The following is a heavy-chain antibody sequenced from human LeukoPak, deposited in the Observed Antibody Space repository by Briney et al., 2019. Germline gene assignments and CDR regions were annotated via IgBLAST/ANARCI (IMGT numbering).Heavy chain of an antibody. CDR3: ARHALAARRQRAPGWFDP. CDR1: GYSFTSYW. J-gene: IGHJ5*02. Sequence: GESLKISCKGSGYSFTSYWIGWVRQMPGKGLEWMGIIYPGDSDTRYSPSFQGQVTISADKSISTAYLQWSSLKASDTAMYYCARHALAARRQRAPGWFDPWGQGILVTVSS. CDR2: IYPGDSDT. D-gene: IGHD6-6*01. V-gene: IGHV5-51*01.